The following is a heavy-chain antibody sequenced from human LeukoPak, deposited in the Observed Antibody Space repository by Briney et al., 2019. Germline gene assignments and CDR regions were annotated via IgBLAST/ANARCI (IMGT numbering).Heavy chain of an antibody. CDR3: ARNPILGYCSSTSCYVFDY. V-gene: IGHV3-23*01. CDR2: ISGSGGST. D-gene: IGHD2-2*01. CDR1: GFTFSSYA. Sequence: TGGSLRLSCAASGFTFSSYAMSWVRQAPGKGLEWVSAISGSGGSTYYADSVKGRFTISRDNSKNPLYLQMNSLRAEDTAVYYCARNPILGYCSSTSCYVFDYWGQGTLVTVSS. J-gene: IGHJ4*02.